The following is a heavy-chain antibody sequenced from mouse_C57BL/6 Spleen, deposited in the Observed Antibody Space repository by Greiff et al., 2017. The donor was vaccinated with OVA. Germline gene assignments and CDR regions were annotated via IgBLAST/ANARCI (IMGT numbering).Heavy chain of an antibody. CDR2: IDPSDSYT. D-gene: IGHD3-2*02. V-gene: IGHV1-69*01. CDR3: ATQTAQAMAY. J-gene: IGHJ3*01. Sequence: VQLQQPGAELVMPGASVKLSCKASGYTFTSYWMHWVKQRPGQGLEWIGEIDPSDSYTKYNQKFKGKSTLTVDKSSSTAYMQLSSLTSEDSAVYYCATQTAQAMAYWGQGTLVTVSA. CDR1: GYTFTSYW.